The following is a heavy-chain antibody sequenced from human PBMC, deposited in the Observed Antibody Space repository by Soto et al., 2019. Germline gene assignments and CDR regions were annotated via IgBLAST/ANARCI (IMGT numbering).Heavy chain of an antibody. V-gene: IGHV4-34*01. Sequence: ETLSPTCAVYGWSFSGYYWSWIRQPPGKGLEWIGEINHSESTNYNPSLKSRVTISVDTSKNQFSLKLSSVTAADTAVYYCAKRRVGLCSWCHENWFDHWGQGALVTVSS. D-gene: IGHD2-8*02. CDR3: AKRRVGLCSWCHENWFDH. J-gene: IGHJ5*02. CDR2: INHSEST. CDR1: GWSFSGYY.